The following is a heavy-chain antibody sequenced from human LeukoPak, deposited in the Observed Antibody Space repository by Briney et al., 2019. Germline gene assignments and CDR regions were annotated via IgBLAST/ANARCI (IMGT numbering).Heavy chain of an antibody. V-gene: IGHV4-39*01. CDR3: ARHATYYDFWSGYRSCWFDP. CDR1: GGSISSSSYY. D-gene: IGHD3-3*01. CDR2: IYYSGST. Sequence: SGTLSLTCAVSGGSISSSSYYWGWIRQPPGKGLEWIGSIYYSGSTYYNPSLKSRVTISVDTSKNQFSLKLSSVTAADTAVYYCARHATYYDFWSGYRSCWFDPWGQGTLVTVSS. J-gene: IGHJ5*02.